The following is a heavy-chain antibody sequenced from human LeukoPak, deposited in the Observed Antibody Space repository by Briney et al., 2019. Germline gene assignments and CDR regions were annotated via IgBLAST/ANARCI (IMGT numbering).Heavy chain of an antibody. CDR3: ATDYGRQWDFDY. CDR1: GYTFTGYY. D-gene: IGHD3-10*01. V-gene: IGHV1-2*02. Sequence: ASVKVSCKASGYTFTGYYMHWVRQAPAQGLEWMGWINPNSGGTNYAQKFQGRVTMTRDTSISTAYMELSRLRSDDTAVYYCATDYGRQWDFDYWGQGTLVTVSS. J-gene: IGHJ4*02. CDR2: INPNSGGT.